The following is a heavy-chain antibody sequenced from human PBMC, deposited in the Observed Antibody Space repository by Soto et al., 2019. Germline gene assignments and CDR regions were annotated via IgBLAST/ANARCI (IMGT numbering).Heavy chain of an antibody. J-gene: IGHJ4*02. CDR2: INPNSGGT. V-gene: IGHV1-2*02. D-gene: IGHD3-22*01. CDR1: GYTFTGYY. CDR3: ARDLTRSITMIVVVIDY. Sequence: GASVKVSCKASGYTFTGYYMHWVRQAPGQGLEWMGWINPNSGGTNYAQKFQGRVTMTRDTSISTADMELSRLRSDDTAVYYCARDLTRSITMIVVVIDYWGQGTLVTGSS.